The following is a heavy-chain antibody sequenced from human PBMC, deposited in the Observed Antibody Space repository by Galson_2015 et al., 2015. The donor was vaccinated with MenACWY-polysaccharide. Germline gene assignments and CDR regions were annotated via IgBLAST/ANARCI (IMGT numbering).Heavy chain of an antibody. V-gene: IGHV3-23*01. CDR1: GFTFITYA. Sequence: SLRLSCAASGFTFITYAMSWVRQAPGKGLEWVSTVSGSGSSTYYADSVKGRFTISRDNSKNTLYLQMGSLRAEDTAVYYCAKVAVAGPMSFFDYWGQGTLVTVSS. CDR2: VSGSGSST. CDR3: AKVAVAGPMSFFDY. D-gene: IGHD6-19*01. J-gene: IGHJ4*02.